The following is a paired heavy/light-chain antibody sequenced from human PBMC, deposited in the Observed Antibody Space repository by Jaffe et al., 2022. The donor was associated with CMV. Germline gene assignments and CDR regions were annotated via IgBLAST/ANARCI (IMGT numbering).Heavy chain of an antibody. V-gene: IGHV3-15*01. CDR1: GFTFTNAW. CDR3: TTVLNNGAYWGNSYFDY. J-gene: IGHJ4*02. Sequence: EVQLVESGGGLVKPGGSLRLSCAASGFTFTNAWIGWVRQAPGKGLEWLGRLKSKIDGGTTDYAAPVKGRFTMSSDDSKNTLYLQMNSLKTEDTGMYYCTTVLNNGAYWGNSYFDYWGQGTLVTVSS. D-gene: IGHD7-27*01. CDR2: LKSKIDGGTT.
Light chain of an antibody. CDR2: TAS. V-gene: IGKV1-17*01. Sequence: DVQMTQSPSSLSASVGDRVTITCRASQGIRNDLGWFQQKPGKAPKRLIYTASTLQSGVPSRFSGSGSGTEFTLTISSLQPEDFATYYCLQYNSDPWTFGPGTKVEIK. J-gene: IGKJ1*01. CDR1: QGIRND. CDR3: LQYNSDPWT.